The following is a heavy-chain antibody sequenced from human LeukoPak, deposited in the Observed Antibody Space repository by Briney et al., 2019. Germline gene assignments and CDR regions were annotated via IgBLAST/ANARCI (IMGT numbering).Heavy chain of an antibody. J-gene: IGHJ3*02. D-gene: IGHD3-10*01. CDR3: ARYIRGEGFDI. CDR1: GYTFTGYD. Sequence: ASVKVSCKASGYTFTGYDINWVRQATGQGLEWMGWMNPKSGNTGHAQKFQGRVTITRDTSISTVYMELSSLISEDTAVYYCARYIRGEGFDIWGLGTLVTVSS. CDR2: MNPKSGNT. V-gene: IGHV1-8*01.